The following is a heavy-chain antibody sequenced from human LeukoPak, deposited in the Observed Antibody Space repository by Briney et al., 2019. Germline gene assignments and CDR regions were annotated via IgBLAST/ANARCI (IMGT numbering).Heavy chain of an antibody. V-gene: IGHV4-34*01. CDR1: GGSFSGYY. Sequence: SETLSLTCAVYGGSFSGYYWSWIRQPPGKGLEWIGEINHSGSTNYNPSLKSRVTMSVDTSKNQFSLKLSSVTAADTAVYYCARVDTYYDYVWGSYRYGWFDPWGQGTLVTVSS. D-gene: IGHD3-16*02. CDR3: ARVDTYYDYVWGSYRYGWFDP. J-gene: IGHJ5*02. CDR2: INHSGST.